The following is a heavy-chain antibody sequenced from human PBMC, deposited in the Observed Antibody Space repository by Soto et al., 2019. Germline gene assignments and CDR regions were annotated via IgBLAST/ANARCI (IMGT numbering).Heavy chain of an antibody. CDR3: ARDRVVINPSYYVDY. CDR1: GFTFSTYS. V-gene: IGHV3-33*01. J-gene: IGHJ4*02. D-gene: IGHD3-3*01. Sequence: QVQLVESGGGVVQPGRSLRLSCAASGFTFSTYSMHWVRQAPGKGPEWVSLIWHDGSNKYYADSVKGRFTISRDNSKNTLYLQMHSLRAEDTAVYYCARDRVVINPSYYVDYWGQGTLVTVSS. CDR2: IWHDGSNK.